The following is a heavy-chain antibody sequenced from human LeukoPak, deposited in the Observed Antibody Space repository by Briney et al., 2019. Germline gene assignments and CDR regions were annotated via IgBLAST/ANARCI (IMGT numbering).Heavy chain of an antibody. CDR2: IYSGGST. J-gene: IGHJ5*02. CDR1: GFTVRSNY. Sequence: GGSLRLSCAASGFTVRSNYMSWVRQAPGKGLEWVSVIYSGGSTYYADSVKGRFTISRDNSKNTLYLQMNSLRAEDTAVYYCARALTAILGWFDPWGQGTLVTVSS. V-gene: IGHV3-53*01. CDR3: ARALTAILGWFDP. D-gene: IGHD2-21*02.